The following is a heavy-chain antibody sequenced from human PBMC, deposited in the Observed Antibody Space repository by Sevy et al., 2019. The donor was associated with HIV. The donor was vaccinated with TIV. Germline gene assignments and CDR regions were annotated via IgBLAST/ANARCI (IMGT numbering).Heavy chain of an antibody. CDR3: ARDGGYSIKWYPLY. J-gene: IGHJ4*01. CDR1: GFAFSSHA. D-gene: IGHD6-13*01. V-gene: IGHV3-30-3*01. Sequence: GGSLRLSCAASGFAFSSHAMHWVRQAPGKGLEWVAVISYEGTETFYAASVEGRFTIPRDNSKNMLSLQINSLGPEDTAVYYCARDGGYSIKWYPLYWGHGTLVTVSS. CDR2: ISYEGTET.